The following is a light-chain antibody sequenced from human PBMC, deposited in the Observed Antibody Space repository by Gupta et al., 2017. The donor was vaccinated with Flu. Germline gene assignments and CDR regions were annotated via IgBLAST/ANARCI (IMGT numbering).Light chain of an antibody. V-gene: IGKV1-6*01. CDR2: AAS. CDR1: QGIGND. CDR3: RQEDNYPWT. Sequence: AIQMTQSPSSLSASVGDRVTITCRASQGIGNDLGWYQQKPGRAPKVLIYAASTLQSGVPSRFSGSGSGTDFTLTISSLQPEDFATYYCRQEDNYPWTFGQGTKVEIK. J-gene: IGKJ1*01.